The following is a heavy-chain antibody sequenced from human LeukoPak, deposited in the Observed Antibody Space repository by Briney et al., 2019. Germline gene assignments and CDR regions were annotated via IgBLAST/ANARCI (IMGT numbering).Heavy chain of an antibody. CDR3: ARDHYYSYGFFGLAGDNWFDP. V-gene: IGHV1-46*01. J-gene: IGHJ5*02. Sequence: ASVKVSCKASGYTFTSYYMHWVRQVPGQGLEWMGIINPSGGSTSYAQKFQGRVTMTRDMSTSTVYMELSSLRSEDTAVYYCARDHYYSYGFFGLAGDNWFDPWGQGTLVTVSS. CDR2: INPSGGST. D-gene: IGHD5-18*01. CDR1: GYTFTSYY.